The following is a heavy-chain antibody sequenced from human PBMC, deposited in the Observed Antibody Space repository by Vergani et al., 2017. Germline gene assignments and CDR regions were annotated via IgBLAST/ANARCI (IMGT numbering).Heavy chain of an antibody. D-gene: IGHD2-21*02. CDR3: AKSDGKNAMDV. CDR1: GFTFSSYG. J-gene: IGHJ6*02. V-gene: IGHV3-30*02. CDR2: MRFDGRKK. Sequence: QAQVVESGGGVVQPGGSLTISCAASGFTFSSYGVHWVRQAPGKGLEWVAFMRFDGRKKNYADSVKGRFTISRDNSENTLVVQMNSLGPEDTAVYYCAKSDGKNAMDVWGQGTTVTVSS.